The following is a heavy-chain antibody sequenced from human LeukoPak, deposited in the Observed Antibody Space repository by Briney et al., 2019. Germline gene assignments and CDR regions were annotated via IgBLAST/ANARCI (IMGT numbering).Heavy chain of an antibody. CDR1: GFTFSNNA. V-gene: IGHV3-30-3*01. CDR2: ISYDGSNK. CDR3: AKGIAAAGPEDYFDY. D-gene: IGHD6-13*01. J-gene: IGHJ4*02. Sequence: GRSLRLSCAASGFTFSNNALHWVRQAPGKGLEWVAAISYDGSNKYYADSVKGRFTISRDNSKNTLYLQLNSLRPEDTAVYYCAKGIAAAGPEDYFDYWGQRTLVTVSS.